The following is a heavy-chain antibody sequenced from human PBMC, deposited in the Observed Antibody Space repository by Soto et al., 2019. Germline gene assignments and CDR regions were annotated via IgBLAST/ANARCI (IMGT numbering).Heavy chain of an antibody. CDR3: ARGRDSSGYYSKYYFDY. V-gene: IGHV4-31*03. J-gene: IGHJ4*02. CDR2: IYYSGST. D-gene: IGHD3-22*01. Sequence: QVQLQESGPGLVKPSQTLSLTCTVSGGSISSGGYYWSWIRQHPGKGLEWIGYIYYSGSTYYNPSRKGRVTISVDTSKNQFSLKLSSVTAADTAVYYCARGRDSSGYYSKYYFDYWGQGTLVTVSS. CDR1: GGSISSGGYY.